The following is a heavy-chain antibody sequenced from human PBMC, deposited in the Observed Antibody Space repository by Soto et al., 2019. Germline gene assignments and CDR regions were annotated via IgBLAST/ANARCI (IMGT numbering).Heavy chain of an antibody. D-gene: IGHD3-3*01. CDR3: ARQGYYDLLSGYSLFDY. V-gene: IGHV4-59*08. CDR1: GGSTDRLY. CDR2: VSDGRST. J-gene: IGHJ4*02. Sequence: QVQLQESGPGLVKPSETLFINCTVSGGSTDRLYWSWVRQPPGKELAWIGSVSDGRSTTYHPSTKSRVIVSIVTSNNHFSLKLTSVTGAHTAVYYCARQGYYDLLSGYSLFDYWGQGNLVTVSP.